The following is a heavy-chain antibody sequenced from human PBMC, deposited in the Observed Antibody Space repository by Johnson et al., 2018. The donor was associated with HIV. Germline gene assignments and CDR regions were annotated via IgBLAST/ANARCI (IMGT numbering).Heavy chain of an antibody. CDR2: IYSGGST. CDR3: AKSTRGNWGSCFDI. J-gene: IGHJ3*02. D-gene: IGHD7-27*01. CDR1: GFTVIGNY. V-gene: IGHV3-53*01. Sequence: VQLVESGGGLIQPGGSLRLSCAASGFTVIGNYMSWVRQAPGKGLDWVSVIYSGGSTYYADSVKGRFTLSRDNSKNSLYLQMNSLRAEDTAVYYCAKSTRGNWGSCFDIWGQGTMVTVSS.